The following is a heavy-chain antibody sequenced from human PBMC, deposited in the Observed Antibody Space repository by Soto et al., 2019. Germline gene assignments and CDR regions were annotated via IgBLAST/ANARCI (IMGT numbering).Heavy chain of an antibody. Sequence: GGSLRLXCAASGFTFSSYAMSWVRQAPGKGLEWVSAISGSGGSTYYADSVKGRFTISRDNSKNTLYLQMNSLRAEDTAVYYCARFYYDSSGYTSFDYWGQGTLVTVSS. CDR2: ISGSGGST. D-gene: IGHD3-22*01. V-gene: IGHV3-23*01. CDR1: GFTFSSYA. J-gene: IGHJ4*02. CDR3: ARFYYDSSGYTSFDY.